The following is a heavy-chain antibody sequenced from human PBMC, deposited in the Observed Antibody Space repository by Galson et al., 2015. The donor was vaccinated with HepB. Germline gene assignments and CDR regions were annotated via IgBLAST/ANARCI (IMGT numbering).Heavy chain of an antibody. CDR1: GYTFTSYG. CDR2: ISAYNGNT. V-gene: IGHV1-18*01. CDR3: AREEYYGSGISYYYYMDV. D-gene: IGHD3-10*01. J-gene: IGHJ6*03. Sequence: SVKVSCKASGYTFTSYGISWVRQAPGQGLEWTGWISAYNGNTNYAQKLQGRVTMTTDTSTSTAYMELRSLRSDDTAVYYCAREEYYGSGISYYYYMDVWGKGTTVTVSS.